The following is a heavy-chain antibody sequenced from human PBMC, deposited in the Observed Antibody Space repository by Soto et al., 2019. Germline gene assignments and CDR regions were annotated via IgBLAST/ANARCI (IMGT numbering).Heavy chain of an antibody. J-gene: IGHJ6*03. Sequence: QVQLQESGPGLVKPSQTLSLTCTVSGGSISSGGYYWSWIRQHPGKGLEWIGYIYYSGSTYYNPSLKSQVTISVDTSKNPFSRKLSSVTAADTAVYYCARGRYYYYMDVWGKGTTVTVSS. CDR2: IYYSGST. CDR1: GGSISSGGYY. V-gene: IGHV4-31*01. CDR3: ARGRYYYYMDV.